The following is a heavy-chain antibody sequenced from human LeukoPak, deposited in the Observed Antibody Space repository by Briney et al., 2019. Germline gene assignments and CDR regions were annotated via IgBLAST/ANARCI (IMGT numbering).Heavy chain of an antibody. J-gene: IGHJ4*02. Sequence: AVKVPSMPSGGTFSSYAISGVRQAPGQGLEWMGGIIPIFGTANYAQTFQGRVTITADESTSTAYMELSSLRSEDTAVYYCARAMYGSGEPHSYWGQG. V-gene: IGHV1-69*01. CDR1: GGTFSSYA. D-gene: IGHD3-10*01. CDR3: ARAMYGSGEPHSY. CDR2: IIPIFGTA.